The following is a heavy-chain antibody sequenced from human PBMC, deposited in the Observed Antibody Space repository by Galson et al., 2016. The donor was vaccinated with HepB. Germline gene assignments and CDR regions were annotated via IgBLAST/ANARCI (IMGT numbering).Heavy chain of an antibody. CDR1: GFTVGNNY. CDR3: QTTNYYNGLDV. D-gene: IGHD4-11*01. J-gene: IGHJ6*02. CDR2: IYSGGGT. Sequence: SLRLSCAASGFTVGNNYMSWVRQVPGKGLERASGIYSGGGTYYADSVKGRFTISRDKSKNTLYLQLNSLRAEDTAVYYCQTTNYYNGLDVWGQGTTVTVSS. V-gene: IGHV3-66*01.